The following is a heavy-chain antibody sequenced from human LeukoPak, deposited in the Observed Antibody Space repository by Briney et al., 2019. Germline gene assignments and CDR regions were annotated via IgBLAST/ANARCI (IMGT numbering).Heavy chain of an antibody. CDR3: ARERKWELDYFDY. J-gene: IGHJ4*02. V-gene: IGHV4-59*01. CDR2: IYYSGST. Sequence: SETLSLTCTVSGGSISSDYWSWIRQPPGKGLEWIGYIYYSGSTNYNPSLESRVTISVDTSKNQFSPKLSSVTAADTAVYYCARERKWELDYFDYWGQGTLVTVSS. CDR1: GGSISSDY. D-gene: IGHD1-26*01.